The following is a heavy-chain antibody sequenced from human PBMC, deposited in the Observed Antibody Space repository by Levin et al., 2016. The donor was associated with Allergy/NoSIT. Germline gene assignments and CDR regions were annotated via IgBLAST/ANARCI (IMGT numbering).Heavy chain of an antibody. CDR3: AKENTEYTTGFYLGAFDV. CDR1: GFTFSGFT. D-gene: IGHD2/OR15-2a*01. Sequence: GGSLRLSCAASGFTFSGFTMNWARQAPGKGLEWVSTFSPSGGPTYYVDSVRGRFTISRDSSNNTIYLQMNSLRAEDTALYHCAKENTEYTTGFYLGAFDVWGQGTMVTVSS. J-gene: IGHJ3*01. CDR2: FSPSGGPT. V-gene: IGHV3-23*01.